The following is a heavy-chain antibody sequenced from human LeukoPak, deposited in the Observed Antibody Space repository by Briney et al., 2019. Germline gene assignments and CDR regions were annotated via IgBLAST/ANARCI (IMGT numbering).Heavy chain of an antibody. CDR3: ARDLHYGIAAARGFDP. Sequence: KPSETLSLTCTVSGGSISSYYWSWIRQPPGKGLEWIGYIYYSGSTNYNPSLKSRVAISVDTSKNQFSLKLSSVTAADTAVYYCARDLHYGIAAARGFDPWGQGTLVTVSS. V-gene: IGHV4-59*01. CDR2: IYYSGST. J-gene: IGHJ5*02. D-gene: IGHD6-13*01. CDR1: GGSISSYY.